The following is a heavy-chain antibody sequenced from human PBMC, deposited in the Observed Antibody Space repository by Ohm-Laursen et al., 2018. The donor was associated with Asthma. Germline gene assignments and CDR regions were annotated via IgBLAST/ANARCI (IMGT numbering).Heavy chain of an antibody. CDR1: GFTYRSYG. V-gene: IGHV3-30*03. Sequence: SLRLSCTASGFTYRSYGMHWVRQAAGKGLEWVAVISYDGSNKYYADSVKGRFTISRDNSKNTLYLQMNSLRAEDTAVYYCARVSAVAGTDLYYGMDVWGQGTTVTVSS. J-gene: IGHJ6*02. CDR2: ISYDGSNK. D-gene: IGHD6-19*01. CDR3: ARVSAVAGTDLYYGMDV.